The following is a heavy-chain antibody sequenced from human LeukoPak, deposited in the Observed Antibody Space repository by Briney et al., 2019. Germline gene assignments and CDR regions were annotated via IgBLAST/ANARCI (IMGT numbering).Heavy chain of an antibody. V-gene: IGHV3-23*01. D-gene: IGHD3-10*01. J-gene: IGHJ4*02. CDR3: AKDRSPMDY. CDR2: ISGTGGNT. CDR1: GFTFSSYA. Sequence: GGSLRLSCAASGFTFSSYAMSWVRQAPGKGLEWASAISGTGGNTYYADSVKGRFTISRDNSKNTLYLQMNSLRAEDTAVYYCAKDRSPMDYWGQGTLVAVSS.